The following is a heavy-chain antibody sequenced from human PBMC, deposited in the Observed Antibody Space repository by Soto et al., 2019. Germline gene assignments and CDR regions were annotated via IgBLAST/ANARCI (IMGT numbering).Heavy chain of an antibody. CDR2: IKQDGSVR. CDR3: AGDHAWIDP. V-gene: IGHV3-7*01. J-gene: IGHJ5*02. CDR1: GFTFSRYW. Sequence: EVQLVESGGGLVQPGGSLRLSCAASGFTFSRYWVTWVRQAPGKGLEWVANIKQDGSVRDYVDSVKGRFTISRDNARNSLYLQMNSLRAEDTAVYYCAGDHAWIDPWGQGTLVTVSS.